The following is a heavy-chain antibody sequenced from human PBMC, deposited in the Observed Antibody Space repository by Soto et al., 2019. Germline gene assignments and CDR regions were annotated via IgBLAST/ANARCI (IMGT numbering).Heavy chain of an antibody. D-gene: IGHD2-2*01. CDR1: GYTFTSYT. CDR3: ARVGCSSTSCYLRAFDI. Sequence: ASVKVSCKASGYTFTSYTISWVRQAPGQGLEWMGRIIPILGIANYAQKFQGRVTITADKSTSTAYMELSSLRSEDTAVYYCARVGCSSTSCYLRAFDIWGQGTMVTVSS. J-gene: IGHJ3*02. CDR2: IIPILGIA. V-gene: IGHV1-69*02.